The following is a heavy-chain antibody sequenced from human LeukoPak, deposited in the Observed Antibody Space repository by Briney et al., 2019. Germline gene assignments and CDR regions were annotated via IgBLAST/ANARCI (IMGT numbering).Heavy chain of an antibody. V-gene: IGHV1-2*02. CDR2: INPNSGGT. J-gene: IGHJ4*02. D-gene: IGHD6-13*01. CDR3: ARGDSSSWYYFDY. Sequence: GASVKVSCKASGYTFTGYYMHWVRQAPGQGLEWMGWINPNSGGTNYAQKFQGRVTTTRDTSISTAYMELSRLRSDDTAVYYCARGDSSSWYYFDYWGQGTLVTVSS. CDR1: GYTFTGYY.